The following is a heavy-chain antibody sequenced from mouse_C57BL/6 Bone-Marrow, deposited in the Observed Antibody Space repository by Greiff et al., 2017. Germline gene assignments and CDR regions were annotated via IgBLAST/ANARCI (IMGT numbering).Heavy chain of an antibody. CDR2: INPGSGGT. Sequence: VQLQQSGAELVRPGTSVKVSCKASGYAFTNYLIEWVKQRPGQGLEWIGVINPGSGGTNYNEKFKGKATLTADNSSSTAYMQLSSLTSEDSAVYFCARGGLRRRDWYFDVWGTGTTVTVSS. CDR1: GYAFTNYL. J-gene: IGHJ1*03. D-gene: IGHD2-2*01. CDR3: ARGGLRRRDWYFDV. V-gene: IGHV1-54*01.